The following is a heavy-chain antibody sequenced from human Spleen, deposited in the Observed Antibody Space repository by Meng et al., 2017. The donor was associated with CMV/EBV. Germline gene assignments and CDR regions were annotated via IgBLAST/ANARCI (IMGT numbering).Heavy chain of an antibody. CDR2: SYSDGIT. CDR1: GGPMSSGGYC. V-gene: IGHV4-31*03. CDR3: ARQSPDNWFDP. J-gene: IGHJ5*02. Sequence: CTVSGGPMSSGGYCWAWISQHPEKGLDWIGYSYSDGITHYNPSLRSRLSISVDTSKNVFFLKLNSVTAADTAVYFCARQSPDNWFDPWGQGALVTVSS.